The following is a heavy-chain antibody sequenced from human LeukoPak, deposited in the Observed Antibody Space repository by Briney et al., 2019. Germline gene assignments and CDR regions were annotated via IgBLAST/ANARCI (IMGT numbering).Heavy chain of an antibody. Sequence: GASVKVSCKASGYTFTSYDINWVRQATGQGLEWMGWMSAYNGNTNYAQKLQGRVTMTTDTSTSTAYMELSSLRSEDTAIYYCAKVTAAGLTQFDPWGQGTLVTVSS. CDR3: AKVTAAGLTQFDP. V-gene: IGHV1-18*01. CDR2: MSAYNGNT. D-gene: IGHD6-13*01. J-gene: IGHJ5*02. CDR1: GYTFTSYD.